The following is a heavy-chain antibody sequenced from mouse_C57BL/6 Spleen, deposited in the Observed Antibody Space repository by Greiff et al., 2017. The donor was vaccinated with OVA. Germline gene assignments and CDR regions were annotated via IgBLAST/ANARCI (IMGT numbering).Heavy chain of an antibody. CDR3: ARSGNYGSSSWFAY. V-gene: IGHV1-50*01. Sequence: VQLQQSGAELVKPGASVKLSCKASGYTFTSYWMQWVKQRPGQGLEWIGEIDPSDSYTNYNQKFKGKATLTVDTSSSTAYMQLSSLTSEDSAVYYCARSGNYGSSSWFAYWGQGTLVTVSA. D-gene: IGHD1-1*01. J-gene: IGHJ3*01. CDR2: IDPSDSYT. CDR1: GYTFTSYW.